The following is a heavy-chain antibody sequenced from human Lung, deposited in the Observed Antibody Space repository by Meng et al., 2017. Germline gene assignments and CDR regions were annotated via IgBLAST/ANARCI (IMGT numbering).Heavy chain of an antibody. J-gene: IGHJ4*02. D-gene: IGHD4-11*01. Sequence: VHAQHLGGGLLRRSQALSLTCVVSGGSVSDYYWRWIRLPPVKGLEWIGDVNHSGSTNYNPSLESRATISVDTSQNNLSLKLSSVTAADSAVYYCARGPTTMAHDFDYWGQGTLVTVSS. CDR2: VNHSGST. CDR3: ARGPTTMAHDFDY. V-gene: IGHV4-34*01. CDR1: GGSVSDYY.